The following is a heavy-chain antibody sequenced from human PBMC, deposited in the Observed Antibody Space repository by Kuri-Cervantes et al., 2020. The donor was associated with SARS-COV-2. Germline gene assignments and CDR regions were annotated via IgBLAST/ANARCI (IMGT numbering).Heavy chain of an antibody. D-gene: IGHD4/OR15-4a*01. CDR2: ISYDGSNK. CDR3: ARDMWSVGATPLDY. CDR1: GFGFSHYG. Sequence: GGSLRLSCVGSGFGFSHYGMHWVRQAPGKGLEWVAVISYDGSNKYYADSVKGRFTISRDNSKNTLYLQMNSLRAEDTAVYYCARDMWSVGATPLDYWGQGTLVTCSS. J-gene: IGHJ4*02. V-gene: IGHV3-30*01.